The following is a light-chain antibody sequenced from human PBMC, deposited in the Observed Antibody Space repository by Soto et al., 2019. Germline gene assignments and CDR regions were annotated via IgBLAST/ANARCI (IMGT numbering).Light chain of an antibody. CDR1: QGISNW. CDR2: HAS. CDR3: QQFKSYPIT. Sequence: DIQMTQSPSTLSASIGDRVTIACRASQGISNWLAWYQQKPGKAPKLLIFHASSLESGVPSRFSGSGSGTEFTLTISSLQSDDFGTYYCQQFKSYPITFGQGTRLEI. V-gene: IGKV1-5*01. J-gene: IGKJ5*01.